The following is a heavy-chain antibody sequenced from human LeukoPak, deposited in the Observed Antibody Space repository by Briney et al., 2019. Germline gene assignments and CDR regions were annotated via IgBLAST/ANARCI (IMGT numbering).Heavy chain of an antibody. D-gene: IGHD6-13*01. CDR2: ISSTGSYI. CDR3: AKDHPQSSSWFFDF. J-gene: IGHJ4*02. V-gene: IGHV3-21*04. Sequence: KPGGSLRLSCAASGFTFSRDSMNWVRQAPGKGLEWVSSISSTGSYIYYTDSVKGRFTISRDNAKNSLYLQMNSLRAEDTAVYYCAKDHPQSSSWFFDFWGQGTLVAVSS. CDR1: GFTFSRDS.